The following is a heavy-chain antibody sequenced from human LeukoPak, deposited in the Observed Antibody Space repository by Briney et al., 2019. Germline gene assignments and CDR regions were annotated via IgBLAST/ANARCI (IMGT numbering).Heavy chain of an antibody. CDR1: GGSFSGYY. Sequence: SETLSLPCAVYGGSFSGYYWSWIRQPPGKGREWIGEINHSGSTNYNPSLKSRVTISVDTSKNQFSLKLSSVTAADTAVYYCARGKMITFGGVIAHYYYYGMDVWGQGTTVTVSS. V-gene: IGHV4-34*01. CDR2: INHSGST. CDR3: ARGKMITFGGVIAHYYYYGMDV. J-gene: IGHJ6*02. D-gene: IGHD3-16*02.